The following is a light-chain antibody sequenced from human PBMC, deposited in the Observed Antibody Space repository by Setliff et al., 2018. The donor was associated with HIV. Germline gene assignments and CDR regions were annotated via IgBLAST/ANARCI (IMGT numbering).Light chain of an antibody. J-gene: IGLJ1*01. CDR1: NIGSKS. CDR3: QVWDSSSDHHV. Sequence: SYELTQPPSVSVAPGKTARITCGGNNIGSKSVHWYQQKPGQAPVLVVYDDNDRPSGIRERFSGSNSGNTATLTISRVEAGDEADYYCQVWDSSSDHHVFGTGTKV. V-gene: IGLV3-21*03. CDR2: DDN.